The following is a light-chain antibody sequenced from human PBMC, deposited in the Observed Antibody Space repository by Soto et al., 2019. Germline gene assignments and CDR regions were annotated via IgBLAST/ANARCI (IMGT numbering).Light chain of an antibody. CDR3: MQALQTWT. CDR2: LGS. J-gene: IGKJ1*01. V-gene: IGKV2-28*01. Sequence: DIVMTQSPFSLPVTPGEPASISCRSSQSLLHSDGYNYLDWYLQKPGQSPQLLIYLGSNRASGVPDRFSGSGSGTDFTLKISRVEAEDVGVYYCMQALQTWTFGQGTKVEIK. CDR1: QSLLHSDGYNY.